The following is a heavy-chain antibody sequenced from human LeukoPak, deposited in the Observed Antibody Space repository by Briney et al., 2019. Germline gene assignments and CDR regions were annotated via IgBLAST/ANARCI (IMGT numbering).Heavy chain of an antibody. D-gene: IGHD6-19*01. CDR3: ARTDGIAVAGVYYYYGMDV. CDR2: INPSGGST. J-gene: IGHJ6*02. CDR1: GYTFTSYY. V-gene: IGHV1-46*01. Sequence: ASVKVSCKASGYTFTSYYMHWVRQAPGQGLEWMGIINPSGGSTSYAQKFQGRVTMTRDTSTSTVYMELSSLRSEDTAVYYCARTDGIAVAGVYYYYGMDVWGQGTTVTVSS.